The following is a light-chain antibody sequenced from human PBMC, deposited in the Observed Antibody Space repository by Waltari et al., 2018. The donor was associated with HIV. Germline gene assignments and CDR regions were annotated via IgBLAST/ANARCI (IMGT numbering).Light chain of an antibody. CDR3: GTWDSSLSAVV. V-gene: IGLV1-51*01. Sequence: QSVLTQPPSVSAAPGQKVTISCSGSSSNIGNNYVSWYQQLPGTAPKLLIYGDNERPAGIPDRFSGSKSGTSATLGITGLQTGDEADYYCGTWDSSLSAVVFGTVTKVTVL. CDR1: SSNIGNNY. CDR2: GDN. J-gene: IGLJ1*01.